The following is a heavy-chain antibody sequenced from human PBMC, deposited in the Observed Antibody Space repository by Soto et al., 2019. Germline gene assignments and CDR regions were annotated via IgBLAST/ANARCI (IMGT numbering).Heavy chain of an antibody. CDR1: GGSISSGGYS. D-gene: IGHD3-10*01. CDR3: ARAVAPYFGTWFDP. J-gene: IGHJ5*01. CDR2: IYHSGST. V-gene: IGHV4-30-2*01. Sequence: KTSETLSLTCAVSGGSISSGGYSWSWIRQPPGKGLEWIGYIYHSGSTYYNPSLKSRVTISVDRSKNQFSLKLSSVTAADMAVYYCARAVAPYFGTWFDPWGQGILVTVSS.